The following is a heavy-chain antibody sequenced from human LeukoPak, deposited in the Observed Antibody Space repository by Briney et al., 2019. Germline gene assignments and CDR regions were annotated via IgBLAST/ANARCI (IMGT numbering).Heavy chain of an antibody. Sequence: GGSLRLSCAASGFTFSSYAMGWVRQAPGKGLEWVSAISGSGGSTYYADSVKGRFTISRDNSKNTLYLQMNSLRAEDTAVYYCAKDQDYYGSGSQWWGQGTLVTVSS. J-gene: IGHJ4*02. CDR1: GFTFSSYA. CDR2: ISGSGGST. D-gene: IGHD3-10*01. CDR3: AKDQDYYGSGSQW. V-gene: IGHV3-23*01.